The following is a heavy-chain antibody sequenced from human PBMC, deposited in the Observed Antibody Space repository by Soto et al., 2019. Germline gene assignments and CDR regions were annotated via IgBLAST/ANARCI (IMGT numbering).Heavy chain of an antibody. J-gene: IGHJ4*02. CDR1: GFTFSSYG. CDR2: ISYDGSNK. CDR3: AKDRRGGDCSSTSCYPHY. Sequence: GGSLRLSCAASGFTFSSYGMHWVRQAPGKGLEWVAVISYDGSNKYYADSVKGRFTISRDNSKNTLYLQMNSLRAEDTAVYYCAKDRRGGDCSSTSCYPHYWGQGTLVTVSS. V-gene: IGHV3-30*18. D-gene: IGHD2-2*01.